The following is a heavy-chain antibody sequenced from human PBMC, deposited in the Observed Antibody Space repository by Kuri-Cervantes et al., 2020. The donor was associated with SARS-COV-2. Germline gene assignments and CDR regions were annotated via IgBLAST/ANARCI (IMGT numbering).Heavy chain of an antibody. V-gene: IGHV3-21*01. D-gene: IGHD1-26*01. Sequence: LSLTCAASGFTFSSYSMNWVRQAPGKGLEWVSSISSSSYIYYADSVKGRFTISRDNSKNTLYLQMNSLRAEDTAVYYCARDIVPVGATYDAFDIWGQGTMVTVSS. CDR1: GFTFSSYS. J-gene: IGHJ3*02. CDR2: ISSSSYI. CDR3: ARDIVPVGATYDAFDI.